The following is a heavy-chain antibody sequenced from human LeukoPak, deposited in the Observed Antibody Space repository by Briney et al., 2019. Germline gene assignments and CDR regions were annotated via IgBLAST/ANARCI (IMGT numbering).Heavy chain of an antibody. V-gene: IGHV1-2*02. Sequence: ASVKVSCKASGYTFTGYYMHWVRQAPGQGLEWMGWINPNNGGTKYAHKFQGGVTMSTDTSISTAYMELSRLRSDDTAFYYCARGGHSGYETIDYWGQGTLVTVSS. CDR3: ARGGHSGYETIDY. D-gene: IGHD5-12*01. J-gene: IGHJ4*02. CDR2: INPNNGGT. CDR1: GYTFTGYY.